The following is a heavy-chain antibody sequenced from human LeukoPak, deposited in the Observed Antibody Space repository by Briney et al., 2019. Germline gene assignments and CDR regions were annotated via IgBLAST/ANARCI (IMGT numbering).Heavy chain of an antibody. Sequence: SVKVSCKASGYTFTSYGISWVRQAPGQGLEWMGGIIPIFGTANYAQKFQGRVTITTDESTSTAYMELSSLRSEDTAVYYCASNSPQGYYDSSGYYYYYFDYWGQGTLVTVSS. V-gene: IGHV1-69*05. CDR3: ASNSPQGYYDSSGYYYYYFDY. CDR1: GYTFTSYG. D-gene: IGHD3-22*01. J-gene: IGHJ4*02. CDR2: IIPIFGTA.